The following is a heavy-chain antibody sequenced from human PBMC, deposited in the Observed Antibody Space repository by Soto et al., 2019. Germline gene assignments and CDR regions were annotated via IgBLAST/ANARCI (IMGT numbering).Heavy chain of an antibody. J-gene: IGHJ4*02. CDR3: AREDEYSSSWSPGDY. Sequence: EVQLVESGGGLVQPGGSLRLSCAASGFTFSSYWMSWVRQAPGKGLEWVANIKQDGSEKYYVDSVKGRFTISRDNAKNSLYLQMNSLSAEDTAVYYCAREDEYSSSWSPGDYWGQGTLVTVSS. D-gene: IGHD6-13*01. CDR1: GFTFSSYW. V-gene: IGHV3-7*01. CDR2: IKQDGSEK.